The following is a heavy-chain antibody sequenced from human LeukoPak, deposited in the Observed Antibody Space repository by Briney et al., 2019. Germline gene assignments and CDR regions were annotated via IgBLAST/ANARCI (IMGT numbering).Heavy chain of an antibody. V-gene: IGHV4-59*01. CDR3: ARGPTVAAYFY. D-gene: IGHD6-6*01. CDR1: GGSISSYY. Sequence: PSETLSLTCTVSGGSISSYYWSWIRQPPGKGLEWIEYIYYSGSTNYNPSLKSRVTISVDTSKNQFSLKLSSVTAADTAVYYCARGPTVAAYFYWGQGTLVTVSS. J-gene: IGHJ4*02. CDR2: IYYSGST.